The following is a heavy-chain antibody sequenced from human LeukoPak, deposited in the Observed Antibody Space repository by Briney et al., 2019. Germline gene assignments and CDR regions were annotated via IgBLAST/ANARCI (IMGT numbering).Heavy chain of an antibody. Sequence: GRSLRLSCAASGFTFSSYGMHWARQAPGKGLEWVAVTSYDGSNKYYADSVKGRFTIPRDNSKNTLYLQMNSLRAEDTAVYYCAREGGWFNWFDPWGQGTLVTVSS. D-gene: IGHD6-19*01. V-gene: IGHV3-30*03. CDR3: AREGGWFNWFDP. CDR2: TSYDGSNK. J-gene: IGHJ5*02. CDR1: GFTFSSYG.